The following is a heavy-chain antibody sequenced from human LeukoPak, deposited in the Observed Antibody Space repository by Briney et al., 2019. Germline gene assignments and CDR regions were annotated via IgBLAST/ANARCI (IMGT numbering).Heavy chain of an antibody. CDR2: INPSGGST. CDR3: ARDRIAVAEFDY. J-gene: IGHJ4*02. V-gene: IGHV1-46*01. D-gene: IGHD6-19*01. Sequence: ASVKVSCKASGYTFTSYYVHWVRQAPGEGLEWMGIINPSGGSTIYAQKFQGRVTMTWDMSTSTVYMELRSLRSDDTAVYYCARDRIAVAEFDYWGQGTLVTVSS. CDR1: GYTFTSYY.